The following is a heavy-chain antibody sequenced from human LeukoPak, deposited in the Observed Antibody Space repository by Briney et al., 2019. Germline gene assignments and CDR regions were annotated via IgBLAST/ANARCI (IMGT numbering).Heavy chain of an antibody. V-gene: IGHV3-11*01. CDR1: GFTLSDYY. CDR2: SSSSGTTI. J-gene: IGHJ4*02. D-gene: IGHD3/OR15-3a*01. CDR3: ARRRDFIDY. Sequence: GGSLRLSCAASGFTLSDYYMGWIRQAPGKGLEWVSYSSSSGTTIYYADSVKGRFAISRDNAKNSLYLQMNSLRAEDTAVYYCARRRDFIDYWGQGTLVTVSS.